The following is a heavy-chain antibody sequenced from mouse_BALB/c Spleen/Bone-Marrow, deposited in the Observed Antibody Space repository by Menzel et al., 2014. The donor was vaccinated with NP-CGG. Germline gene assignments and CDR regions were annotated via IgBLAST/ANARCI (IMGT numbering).Heavy chain of an antibody. V-gene: IGHV5-12*02. CDR1: GFTFSDYY. D-gene: IGHD3-3*01. Sequence: EVQLVESGGGLVQPGGSLNLSCATSGFTFSDYYMYWVRQTPEKRLEWVAYISNGGGSTYYPDTVKGRFTISRDNAKNTLYLQMSRLKSEDTAMYYCARRGWFYAMDYWGQGTSVTVSS. CDR2: ISNGGGST. J-gene: IGHJ4*01. CDR3: ARRGWFYAMDY.